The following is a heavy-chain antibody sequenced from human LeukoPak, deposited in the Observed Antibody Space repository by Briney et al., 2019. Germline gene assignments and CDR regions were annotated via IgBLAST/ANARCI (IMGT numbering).Heavy chain of an antibody. V-gene: IGHV3-30*18. CDR3: AKDLSSGDYYGMDV. CDR2: ISYDGSNK. D-gene: IGHD6-6*01. J-gene: IGHJ6*02. CDR1: ASTFSREG. Sequence: ERYPRLSRAASASTFSREGMQGVREAPGKGLEWVGVISYDGSNKYYADSVKGRLTISRDNSKNTLYLQMNSLRAEDTAMYYCAKDLSSGDYYGMDVWGQGTTVTVSS.